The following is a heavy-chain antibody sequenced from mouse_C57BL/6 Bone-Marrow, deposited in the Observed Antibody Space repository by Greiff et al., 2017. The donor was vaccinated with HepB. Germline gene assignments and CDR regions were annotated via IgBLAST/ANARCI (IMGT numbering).Heavy chain of an antibody. CDR3: AITGTGAMDY. Sequence: QVQLKESGAELVRPGASVKLSCKASGYTFTDYYINWVKQRPGQGLEWIARIYPGSGNTYYNEKFKGKATLTAEKSSSTAYMQLSSLTSEDSAVYFCAITGTGAMDYWGQGTSDTVSS. J-gene: IGHJ4*01. D-gene: IGHD4-1*01. CDR1: GYTFTDYY. V-gene: IGHV1-76*01. CDR2: IYPGSGNT.